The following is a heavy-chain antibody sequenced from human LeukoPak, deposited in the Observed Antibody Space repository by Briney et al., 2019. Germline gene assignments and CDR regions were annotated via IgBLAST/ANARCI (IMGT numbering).Heavy chain of an antibody. CDR1: GFTFSSYA. CDR2: ISGSGGST. V-gene: IGHV3-23*01. CDR3: AKDMNVLGYFDWSDAFDI. Sequence: GGSLRLSCAASGFTFSSYAMSWVRQAPGKGLEWVSAISGSGGSTYYADSVKGRFTISRDNSKNTLYLQMNSLRAEDTAVYYCAKDMNVLGYFDWSDAFDIWGQGTMVTVSS. D-gene: IGHD3-9*01. J-gene: IGHJ3*02.